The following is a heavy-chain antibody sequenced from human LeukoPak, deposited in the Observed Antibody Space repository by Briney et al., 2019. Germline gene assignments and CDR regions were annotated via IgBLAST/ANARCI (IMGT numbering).Heavy chain of an antibody. J-gene: IGHJ4*02. CDR3: AKEVPGPTYFDY. Sequence: SDTLSLTCAVYGGSFSGYYWSWIRQPPGKGLEWIGEINHSGSTNYNPSLKSRVTISVDTSKNQFSLKLSSVTAADTAVYYCAKEVPGPTYFDYWGQGTLVTVSS. CDR2: INHSGST. CDR1: GGSFSGYY. V-gene: IGHV4-34*01.